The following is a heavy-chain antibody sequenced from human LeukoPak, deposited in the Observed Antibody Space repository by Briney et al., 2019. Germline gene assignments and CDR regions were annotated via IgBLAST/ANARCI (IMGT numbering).Heavy chain of an antibody. D-gene: IGHD5-18*01. V-gene: IGHV3-30-3*01. CDR2: ISYDGSNK. CDR3: ARAFGGDSYGPRPRYYYYGMDV. J-gene: IGHJ6*02. CDR1: GFTFSSYA. Sequence: PGGSLRLSCAASGFTFSSYAMHWVRQAPGKGLEWVAVISYDGSNKYYADSVKGRFTISRDNSKNTLYLQMNSLRAEDTAVYYCARAFGGDSYGPRPRYYYYGMDVWGQGTTDTVSS.